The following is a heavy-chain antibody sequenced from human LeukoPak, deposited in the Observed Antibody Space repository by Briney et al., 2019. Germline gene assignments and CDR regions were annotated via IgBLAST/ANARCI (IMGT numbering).Heavy chain of an antibody. CDR1: GYTFSTYA. Sequence: ASVKVSCKASGYTFSTYAMHWVRQAPGQRLEWMGWINAGNGDTKYSQNFQGRVTITRDTSASTAYMELRSLRSDDTAVYYCARGTRDGYNLDYWGQGTLVTVSS. D-gene: IGHD5-24*01. J-gene: IGHJ4*02. CDR2: INAGNGDT. V-gene: IGHV1-3*01. CDR3: ARGTRDGYNLDY.